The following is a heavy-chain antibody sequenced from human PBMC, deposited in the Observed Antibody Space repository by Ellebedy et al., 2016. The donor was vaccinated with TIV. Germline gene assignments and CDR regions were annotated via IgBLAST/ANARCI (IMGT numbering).Heavy chain of an antibody. CDR2: IGDTAHNT. D-gene: IGHD2-21*01. J-gene: IGHJ6*02. CDR1: GFTFSNYA. Sequence: GGSLRLXXAASGFTFSNYAMTWVRQAPGKGLEWVSGIGDTAHNTYYVDSVKGRFNISRDNSGNTLYLQMNSLRAEDTAVYYCAKARGSSVIDYNYFGMDVWGQGTTVTVSS. CDR3: AKARGSSVIDYNYFGMDV. V-gene: IGHV3-23*01.